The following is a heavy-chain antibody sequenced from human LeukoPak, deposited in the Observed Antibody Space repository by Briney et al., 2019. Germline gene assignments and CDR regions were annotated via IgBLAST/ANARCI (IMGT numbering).Heavy chain of an antibody. V-gene: IGHV4-61*02. CDR1: GGSISSGSYY. CDR2: IYTSVST. D-gene: IGHD6-19*01. Sequence: PSQTLSLTCIGSGGSISSGSYYWSWIRLPAGKGLEWLVRIYTSVSTNYNPSLKSRVTISVDTSKNQFSLKLSSVTAADTAVYYCARFRAVAGSFDYWGQGTLVTVSS. J-gene: IGHJ4*02. CDR3: ARFRAVAGSFDY.